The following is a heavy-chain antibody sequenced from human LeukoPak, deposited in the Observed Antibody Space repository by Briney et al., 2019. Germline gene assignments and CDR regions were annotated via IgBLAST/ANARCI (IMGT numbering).Heavy chain of an antibody. J-gene: IGHJ4*02. CDR3: ATERLVPAAAMYDY. D-gene: IGHD2-2*01. CDR2: FDPEDGET. CDR1: GYTLTELS. Sequence: GASVKVSCKVSGYTLTELSMHWVRQALGKGLEWMGGFDPEDGETIYAQKFQGRVTMTEDTSTDTAYMELSSLRSEDTAVYYCATERLVPAAAMYDYWGQGTLVTVSS. V-gene: IGHV1-24*01.